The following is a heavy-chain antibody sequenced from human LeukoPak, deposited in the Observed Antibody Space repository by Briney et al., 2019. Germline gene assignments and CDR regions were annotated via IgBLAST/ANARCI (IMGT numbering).Heavy chain of an antibody. Sequence: PSETLSLTCTVSGGSISSGDYYWSWIRQPPGKGLEWIGYIYYSGSTYYNPSLKSRVTISVDTSKNQFSLKLSSVTAADTAVYYCATTHDSSGYYKGPFDYWGQGTLVTVSS. J-gene: IGHJ4*02. CDR2: IYYSGST. D-gene: IGHD3-22*01. V-gene: IGHV4-30-4*01. CDR1: GGSISSGDYY. CDR3: ATTHDSSGYYKGPFDY.